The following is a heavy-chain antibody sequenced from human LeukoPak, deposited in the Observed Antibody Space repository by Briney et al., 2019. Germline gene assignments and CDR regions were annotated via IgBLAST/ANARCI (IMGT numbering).Heavy chain of an antibody. CDR2: IYHTGNT. V-gene: IGHV4-30-2*01. CDR3: ARGPSQKSDLDKTTRVRGFFDY. CDR1: GGSISSGGHS. Sequence: SQTLSLTCAVSGGSISSGGHSWSWIRQPPGKGLEWIGYIYHTGNTYYNPSLKSRVTISVDRSKNQFSLRLSSVTAADTAVYCCARGPSQKSDLDKTTRVRGFFDYWGQETLVTVSS. D-gene: IGHD4-23*01. J-gene: IGHJ4*02.